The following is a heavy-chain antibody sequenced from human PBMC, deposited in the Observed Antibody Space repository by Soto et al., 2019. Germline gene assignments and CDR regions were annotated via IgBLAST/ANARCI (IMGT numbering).Heavy chain of an antibody. CDR2: FYPGDSDT. D-gene: IGHD3-3*01. Sequence: GESLKISCKGSGYSFTSYWIGWVRQMPGKGLEWMGIFYPGDSDTRYSPSFQGQVTISADKSISTAYLQWSSLKASDTAMYYCARDQGGRELRFLEWPWGGMDVWGQGTTVTVSS. V-gene: IGHV5-51*01. CDR3: ARDQGGRELRFLEWPWGGMDV. J-gene: IGHJ6*02. CDR1: GYSFTSYW.